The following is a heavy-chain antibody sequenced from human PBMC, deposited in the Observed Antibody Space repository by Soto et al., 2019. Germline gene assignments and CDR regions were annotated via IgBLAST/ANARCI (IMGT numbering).Heavy chain of an antibody. CDR1: GFSVRSNY. CDR3: AKWNGGFDY. D-gene: IGHD3-16*01. CDR2: ISVDSSRT. J-gene: IGHJ4*02. Sequence: PGGSLRLSCAASGFSVRSNYMTWVRQAPGKGLEWVSFISVDSSRTYYADSVKGRFTISRDNSKNTLYLQMNSLRAEDTAVYYCAKWNGGFDYWGQGTLVTVSS. V-gene: IGHV3-66*03.